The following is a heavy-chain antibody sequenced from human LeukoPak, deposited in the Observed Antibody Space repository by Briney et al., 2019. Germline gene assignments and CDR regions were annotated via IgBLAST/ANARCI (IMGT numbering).Heavy chain of an antibody. D-gene: IGHD1-14*01. CDR2: IASDGSST. CDR1: GFTFSSYW. J-gene: IGHJ4*02. Sequence: GGSLRLSCAASGFTFSSYWMNWVRQAPGKGLVWVSRIASDGSSTTYADSVKGRFTISRDNSKNTLHLQMSSLRAEDTAVYYCAKDYRGSGEVGETGPLDYWGQGTLVTVSS. V-gene: IGHV3-74*01. CDR3: AKDYRGSGEVGETGPLDY.